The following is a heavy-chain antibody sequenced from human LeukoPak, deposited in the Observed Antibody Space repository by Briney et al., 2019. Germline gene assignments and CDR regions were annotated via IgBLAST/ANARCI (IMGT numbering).Heavy chain of an antibody. CDR2: INSDGSST. V-gene: IGHV3-74*01. CDR3: ARVYSSSRTYYYYGMDV. J-gene: IGHJ6*02. CDR1: GFTFSSYW. D-gene: IGHD6-6*01. Sequence: GGSLRLSCAASGFTFSSYWMHWVRQAPGKGLVWVSRINSDGSSTSYADSVKGRFTISRDNAKNTLYLQMNSLRAEDTAVYYCARVYSSSRTYYYYGMDVWGQGTTVTVSS.